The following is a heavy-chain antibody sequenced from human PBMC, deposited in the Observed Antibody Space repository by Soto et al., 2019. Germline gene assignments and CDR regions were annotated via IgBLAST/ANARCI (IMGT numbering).Heavy chain of an antibody. CDR1: GGSISSYY. J-gene: IGHJ4*02. Sequence: KTSETLSLTCTVSGGSISSYYWSWIRQPPGKGLEWIGYIYYSGSTNYNPSLKSRVTISVDTSKNQFSLKLSSVTAADTAVYYCARGDSSGWYYFDYWGQGTLVTVSS. CDR2: IYYSGST. D-gene: IGHD6-19*01. CDR3: ARGDSSGWYYFDY. V-gene: IGHV4-59*01.